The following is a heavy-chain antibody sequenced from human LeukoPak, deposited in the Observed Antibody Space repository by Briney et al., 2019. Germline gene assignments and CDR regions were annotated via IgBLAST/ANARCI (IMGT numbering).Heavy chain of an antibody. CDR1: GFTFSHYA. CDR2: IAFDGDNK. V-gene: IGHV3-30*14. J-gene: IGHJ4*02. Sequence: GGSLRLSCAASGFTFSHYAMHWVRQAPGKRLEWVAIIAFDGDNKYYADSVKGRFTISRDSSKNTLSLQMNSLRAEDTAVYYCARTPGHSSSWYSDFWGQGTLVTVSS. D-gene: IGHD6-13*01. CDR3: ARTPGHSSSWYSDF.